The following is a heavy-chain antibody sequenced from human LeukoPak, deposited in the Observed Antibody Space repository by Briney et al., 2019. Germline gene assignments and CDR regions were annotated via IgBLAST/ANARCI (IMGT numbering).Heavy chain of an antibody. CDR2: IYSGGST. CDR1: GFTVSSNY. J-gene: IGHJ4*02. V-gene: IGHV3-66*01. CDR3: ARVELWSGYYFDY. Sequence: GGSLRLSCAASGFTVSSNYMSWVRQAPGKGLEWVSVIYSGGSTYYADSVKGRFTISRDNSKNTLYLQMNSLRAEDTAVYYCARVELWSGYYFDYWGQGTLVTVSS. D-gene: IGHD3-3*01.